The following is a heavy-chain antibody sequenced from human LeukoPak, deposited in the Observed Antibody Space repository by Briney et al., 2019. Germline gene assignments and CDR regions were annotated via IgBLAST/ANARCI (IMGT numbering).Heavy chain of an antibody. D-gene: IGHD4-17*01. CDR1: GFTFDDYA. V-gene: IGHV3-9*01. CDR2: ISWNSGSI. Sequence: GGSLRLSCAASGFTFDDYAMPWVRHAPGKGLEWVSGISWNSGSIGYADSVKGRFTISRGNAKNSLYLQMNSLRAEDTALYYCAKDGGWEVTIGSGYFDYWGQGTLVTVSS. J-gene: IGHJ4*02. CDR3: AKDGGWEVTIGSGYFDY.